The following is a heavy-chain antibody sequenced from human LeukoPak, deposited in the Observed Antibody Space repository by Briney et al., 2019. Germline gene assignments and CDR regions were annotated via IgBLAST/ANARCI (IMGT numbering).Heavy chain of an antibody. CDR1: GGSFSGYY. J-gene: IGHJ4*02. CDR3: ARARGAETIDY. CDR2: INHSGST. V-gene: IGHV4-34*01. Sequence: SETLSLTCAVYGGSFSGYYWTWIRQPPGEGLEWIGEINHSGSTNYNPSLKSRVTVSVDTSKNQFSLRLTSVTAADRAVYYCARARGAETIDYWGQGTLVTVSS. D-gene: IGHD3-10*01.